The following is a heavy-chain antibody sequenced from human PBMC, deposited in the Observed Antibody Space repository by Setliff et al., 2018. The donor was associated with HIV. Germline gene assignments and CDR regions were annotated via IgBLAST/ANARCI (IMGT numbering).Heavy chain of an antibody. CDR3: ARGVVGATYNPFDY. V-gene: IGHV4-39*07. J-gene: IGHJ4*02. Sequence: SETLSLTCTVSGASTSSSTYYWGWIRQPPGKGLEWIGYIYYSGSTYYNPSLKSRVTISVDTSKNQFSLKLSSVTAADTAVYYCARGVVGATYNPFDYWGQGTLVTVSS. D-gene: IGHD1-26*01. CDR1: GASTSSSTYY. CDR2: IYYSGST.